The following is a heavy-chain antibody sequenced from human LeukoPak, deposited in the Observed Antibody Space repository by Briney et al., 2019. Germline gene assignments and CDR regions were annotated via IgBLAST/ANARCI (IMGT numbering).Heavy chain of an antibody. D-gene: IGHD5-18*01. CDR3: ARDRVYTANSIWYYYYYYCMDV. V-gene: IGHV3-74*01. J-gene: IGHJ6*04. CDR2: INSVGSST. CDR1: GFTFSSYW. Sequence: GGSLRLSCAASGFTFSSYWMHWVRQAPGKGLVWVSRINSVGSSTSYADSVKGRFTISRDNAKNTLYLQMNSLSAEVTAVYYCARDRVYTANSIWYYYYYYCMDVWCKGTTVTVSS.